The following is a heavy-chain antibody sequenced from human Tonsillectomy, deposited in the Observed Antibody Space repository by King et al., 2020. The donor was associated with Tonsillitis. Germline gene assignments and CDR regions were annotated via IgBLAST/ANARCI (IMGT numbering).Heavy chain of an antibody. CDR3: ARHGDYYASGSYYNVFDP. Sequence: VQLVESGAEVKKPGESLKISCKGSGYSFTSYWIGWVRQMPGKGLEWMGIIYPGDFDTRYSPSFQGQVTISADKSISTAYLQWSSLEASDTAMYYCARHGDYYASGSYYNVFDPWGQGTLVTVSS. V-gene: IGHV5-51*01. J-gene: IGHJ5*02. D-gene: IGHD3-10*01. CDR1: GYSFTSYW. CDR2: IYPGDFDT.